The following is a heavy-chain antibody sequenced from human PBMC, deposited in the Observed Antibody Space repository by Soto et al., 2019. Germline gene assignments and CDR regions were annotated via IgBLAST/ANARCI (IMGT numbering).Heavy chain of an antibody. D-gene: IGHD3-10*01. CDR1: GGSFSGYY. CDR3: ARGEITLLGGMDV. J-gene: IGHJ6*01. CDR2: ISPRGCS. Sequence: SETVSLTCAVYGGSFSGYYWGCVRQPPGKGLEWIGGISPRGCSKYHPSCKSRVTISVDTPNNQFSLRVNSVTPADTAVYYCARGEITLLGGMDVWGQGTTVNVSS. V-gene: IGHV4-34*01.